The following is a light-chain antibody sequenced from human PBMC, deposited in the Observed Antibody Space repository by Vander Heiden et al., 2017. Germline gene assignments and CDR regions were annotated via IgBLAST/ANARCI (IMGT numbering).Light chain of an antibody. CDR2: SNT. J-gene: IGLJ2*01. V-gene: IGLV1-44*01. CDR1: SSNIGGNP. CDR3: AAWDGSLNGVV. Sequence: QSVLTKPPSASGTPGQRVTISCSGSSSNIGGNPVNWYQQLPGTAPKLLIYSNTQRPSGVPDRFSGSQSGTSASLAISGLQSEDEADYYCAAWDGSLNGVVFGGGTKLTVL.